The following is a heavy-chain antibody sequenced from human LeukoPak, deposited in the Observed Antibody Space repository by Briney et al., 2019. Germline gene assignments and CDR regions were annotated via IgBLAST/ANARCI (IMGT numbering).Heavy chain of an antibody. CDR3: AKDWHNGDDPLFDY. CDR2: ITREGSAA. V-gene: IGHV3-7*05. J-gene: IGHJ4*02. D-gene: IGHD2-8*01. CDR1: GFTFSSHS. Sequence: GGSLRLPCVVSGFTFSSHSMSWVRQAPGKGLEWVADITREGSAAYYVDSVKGRFSISRDNAKNSLYLQMNSLRAEDTAVYYCAKDWHNGDDPLFDYWGQGTVVTVSS.